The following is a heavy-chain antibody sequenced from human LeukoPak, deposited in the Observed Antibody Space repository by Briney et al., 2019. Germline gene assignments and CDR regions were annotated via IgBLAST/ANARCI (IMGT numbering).Heavy chain of an antibody. CDR1: GYTFTSYY. CDR2: INPSGGST. CDR3: ARANSPEDYSYGRRLGSNWFDP. V-gene: IGHV1-46*01. Sequence: ASVKVSCKASGYTFTSYYMHWVRQAPGQGLEWMGIINPSGGSTSYAQKFQGRVTMTRDTSTSTVYMELSSLRSGDTAVYYCARANSPEDYSYGRRLGSNWFDPWGQGTLVTVSS. J-gene: IGHJ5*02. D-gene: IGHD5-18*01.